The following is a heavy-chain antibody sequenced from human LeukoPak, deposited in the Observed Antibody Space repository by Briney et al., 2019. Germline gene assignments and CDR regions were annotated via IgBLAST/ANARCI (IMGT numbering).Heavy chain of an antibody. V-gene: IGHV1-24*01. Sequence: GASVKVSCKVSGYTLTELSMHWVRQAPGKGLEWMGGFDPEDGETIYAQKFQGRVTMTEDTSTDTAYMELSSLRSEDTAVYYCATAFLRRWRKGNYYFDYWGQGTLVTVSS. CDR2: FDPEDGET. J-gene: IGHJ4*02. CDR1: GYTLTELS. D-gene: IGHD4-23*01. CDR3: ATAFLRRWRKGNYYFDY.